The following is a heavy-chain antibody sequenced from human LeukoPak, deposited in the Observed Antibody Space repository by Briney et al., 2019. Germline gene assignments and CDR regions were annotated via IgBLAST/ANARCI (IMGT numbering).Heavy chain of an antibody. J-gene: IGHJ4*02. Sequence: PGGSVRLSCAASGVTLSSYSMGWVRQAPGKGREWVPYISSRSSYIYYADSVEGRLTITSANDKNTLYLQMNSLRAEDTAVYYCARDYGGSADPRTFDYCGQGTLLTVSS. CDR3: ARDYGGSADPRTFDY. D-gene: IGHD6-19*01. CDR1: GVTLSSYS. CDR2: ISSRSSYI. V-gene: IGHV3-21*01.